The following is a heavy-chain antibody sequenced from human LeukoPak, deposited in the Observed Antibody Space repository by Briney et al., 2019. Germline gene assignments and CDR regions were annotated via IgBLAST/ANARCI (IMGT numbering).Heavy chain of an antibody. CDR1: GGSFSGYY. V-gene: IGHV4-34*01. CDR2: INHSGST. Sequence: PSETLSLTCAVYGGSFSGYYWSWIRQPPGKGLEWIGEINHSGSTNYNPSLKSRVTISVDTSKNQFSLKLSSVTAADTAVYFCVRLPGITIYGVVSSRAKYYFDYWGQGTLVTVSS. J-gene: IGHJ4*02. CDR3: VRLPGITIYGVVSSRAKYYFDY. D-gene: IGHD3-3*01.